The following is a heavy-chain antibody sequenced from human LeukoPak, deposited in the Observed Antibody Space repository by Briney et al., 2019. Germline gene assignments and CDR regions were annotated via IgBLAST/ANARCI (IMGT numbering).Heavy chain of an antibody. Sequence: GGSLRLSCAASGFTFSSYEMNWVRQAPGKGLEWVSYISCSGSTIYYADSVKGRFTISRDNAKNSLYLQMSSLRAEDTAVYYCARMESHSLGYWGQGTLVTVSS. CDR2: ISCSGSTI. D-gene: IGHD5-18*01. J-gene: IGHJ4*02. CDR3: ARMESHSLGY. CDR1: GFTFSSYE. V-gene: IGHV3-48*03.